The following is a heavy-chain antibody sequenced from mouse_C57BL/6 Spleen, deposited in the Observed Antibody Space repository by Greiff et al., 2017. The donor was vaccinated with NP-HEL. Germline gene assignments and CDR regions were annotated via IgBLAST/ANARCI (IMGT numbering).Heavy chain of an antibody. CDR1: GFTFSDYY. D-gene: IGHD2-4*01. V-gene: IGHV5-12*01. J-gene: IGHJ4*01. Sequence: DVKLVESGGGLVQPGGSLKLSCAASGFTFSDYYMYWVRQTPEKRLEWVAYISNGGGSTYYPDTVKGRFTISRDNAKNTLYLQMSRLKSEDTAMYYCARLSYDYDDAYYAMDYWGQGTSVTVSS. CDR3: ARLSYDYDDAYYAMDY. CDR2: ISNGGGST.